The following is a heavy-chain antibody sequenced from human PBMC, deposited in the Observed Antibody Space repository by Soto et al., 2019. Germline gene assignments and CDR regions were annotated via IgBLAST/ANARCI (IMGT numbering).Heavy chain of an antibody. J-gene: IGHJ5*02. V-gene: IGHV4-4*07. Sequence: QVQLQESGPGLVKPSETLSLTCTVSGGSISSYYWSWIRQPAGKGLEWIGRIYTSGSTNYNPSLKSRVTMSVDTSKNQLSLKLSSVTAADTAVYYCARDRDVLLWFGVEHWFDPWGQGTLVTVSS. CDR1: GGSISSYY. D-gene: IGHD3-10*01. CDR2: IYTSGST. CDR3: ARDRDVLLWFGVEHWFDP.